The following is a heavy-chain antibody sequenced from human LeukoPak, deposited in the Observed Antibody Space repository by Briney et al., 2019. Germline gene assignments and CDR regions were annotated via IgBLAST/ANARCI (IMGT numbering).Heavy chain of an antibody. CDR1: GYTFTSYD. CDR3: ARGSPRIAVAGKKFDY. CDR2: MNPNSGNT. Sequence: GASVNVSCKASGYTFTSYDINWVRQATGQGLEWMGWMNPNSGNTGYAQKFQGRVTMTRNTSISTAYMELSSLRSEDTAVYYCARGSPRIAVAGKKFDYWGQGTLVTVSS. J-gene: IGHJ4*02. D-gene: IGHD6-19*01. V-gene: IGHV1-8*01.